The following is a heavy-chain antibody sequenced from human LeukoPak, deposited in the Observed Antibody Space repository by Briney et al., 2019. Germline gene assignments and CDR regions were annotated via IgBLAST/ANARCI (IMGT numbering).Heavy chain of an antibody. V-gene: IGHV3-23*01. CDR1: GFTFSSYA. Sequence: GGSLRLSCAASGFTFSSYAMSWVRQAPGKGLERVSAISGGGIGIYYADSLKGRFTISRDDSKNTLYLQMNSLRAEDTAVYYCTRRRGNQQPIDYWGQGTLGAVSS. CDR2: ISGGGIGI. D-gene: IGHD2-2*01. CDR3: TRRRGNQQPIDY. J-gene: IGHJ4*02.